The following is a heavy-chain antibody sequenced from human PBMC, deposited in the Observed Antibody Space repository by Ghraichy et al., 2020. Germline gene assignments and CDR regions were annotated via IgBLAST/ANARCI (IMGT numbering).Heavy chain of an antibody. J-gene: IGHJ5*02. CDR3: ARDPGIAAAGTDRYLGWFDP. Sequence: SQTLSLTCTVSGGSISSGDYYWSWIRQPPGKGLEWIGYIYYSGSTYYNPSLKSRVTISVDTSKNQFSLKLSSVTAADTAVYYCARDPGIAAAGTDRYLGWFDPWGQGTLVTVSS. V-gene: IGHV4-30-4*01. CDR2: IYYSGST. D-gene: IGHD6-13*01. CDR1: GGSISSGDYY.